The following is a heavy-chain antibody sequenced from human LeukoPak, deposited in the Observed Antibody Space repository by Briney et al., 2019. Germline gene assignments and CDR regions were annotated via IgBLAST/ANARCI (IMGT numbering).Heavy chain of an antibody. Sequence: KESGPTLVKHTQTLTLTCAFSGFSLSTSGVNVGWIRQSPGKALEWLALIYWDDDKRYSPSLRSRLTVTKDTSKSQVVLIMTNMDPVDTATYYCAHSDSDTGSSWIYFDYWGQGTLVTVSS. CDR1: GFSLSTSGVN. CDR3: AHSDSDTGSSWIYFDY. CDR2: IYWDDDK. D-gene: IGHD6-13*01. J-gene: IGHJ4*02. V-gene: IGHV2-5*02.